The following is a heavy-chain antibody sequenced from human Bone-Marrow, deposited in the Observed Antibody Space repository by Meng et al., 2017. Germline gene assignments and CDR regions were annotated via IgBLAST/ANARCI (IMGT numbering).Heavy chain of an antibody. Sequence: QVQLQESGPGLVKPSGTLSLPCAVSVGSISSRNCWSGVRQPPGNGLEWIGEIYHSGSTNYNPSLKSRVTISVDKSKNQFSLKLSSVTAADTAVYYCARVSLQATIAAAGVVWFDPWGQGTLVTVSS. V-gene: IGHV4-4*02. D-gene: IGHD6-13*01. J-gene: IGHJ5*02. CDR1: VGSISSRNC. CDR3: ARVSLQATIAAAGVVWFDP. CDR2: IYHSGST.